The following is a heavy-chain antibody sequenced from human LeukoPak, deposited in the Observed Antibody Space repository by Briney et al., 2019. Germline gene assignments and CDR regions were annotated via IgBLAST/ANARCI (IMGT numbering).Heavy chain of an antibody. CDR2: INHSGST. J-gene: IGHJ4*02. D-gene: IGHD1-1*01. V-gene: IGHV4-34*01. CDR3: ARRPTGTPGYFDY. Sequence: SETLSLTCAVYGGSFSGYYWSWIRQPPGKGLEWIGEINHSGSTNYNPSPKSRVTISVDTSKNQFSLKLSSVTAADTAVYYCARRPTGTPGYFDYWGQGTLVTVSS. CDR1: GGSFSGYY.